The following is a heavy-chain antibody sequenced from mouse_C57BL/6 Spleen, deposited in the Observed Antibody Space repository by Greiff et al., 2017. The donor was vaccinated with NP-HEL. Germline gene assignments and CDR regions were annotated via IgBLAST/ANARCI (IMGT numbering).Heavy chain of an antibody. CDR3: AIFYYGSSDWYFDV. Sequence: QVQLQQPGAELVKPGASVKVSCTASGSTFTSYWMHWVTQRPGQGLEWIGRIHPSVSAPNYNQKFTGKAPLTVDKSSRTADKQLSSLTSEDSAVDYCAIFYYGSSDWYFDVWGTGTTVTVSS. CDR2: IHPSVSAP. D-gene: IGHD1-1*01. CDR1: GSTFTSYW. J-gene: IGHJ1*03. V-gene: IGHV1-74*01.